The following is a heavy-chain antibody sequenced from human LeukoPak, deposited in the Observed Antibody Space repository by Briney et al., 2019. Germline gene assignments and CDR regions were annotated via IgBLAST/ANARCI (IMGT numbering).Heavy chain of an antibody. V-gene: IGHV4-59*01. Sequence: PSETLPLTCTVSGGSISNYYWSWIRQPPGKGLEWIGYIYYSGSTNYNPSLKSRVTISVDTSKNQFSLKLSSVTAADTAVYYCARVGGTNYYYYYGMDVWGQGTTVTVSS. D-gene: IGHD1-26*01. CDR1: GGSISNYY. J-gene: IGHJ6*02. CDR2: IYYSGST. CDR3: ARVGGTNYYYYYGMDV.